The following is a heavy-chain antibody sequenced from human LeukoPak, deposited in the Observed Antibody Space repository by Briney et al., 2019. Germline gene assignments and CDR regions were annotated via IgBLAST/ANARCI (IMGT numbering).Heavy chain of an antibody. J-gene: IGHJ4*02. CDR2: INPNSGGT. Sequence: ASVKVSCKASGYTFTGYYMHWVRQAPEQGLEWMGCINPNSGGTNYAQKFQGRVTMTRDTSISTAYMELRRLRSDDTAVYYCARDRYYYDSSGSDYWGQGTLVTVSS. CDR3: ARDRYYYDSSGSDY. CDR1: GYTFTGYY. D-gene: IGHD3-22*01. V-gene: IGHV1-2*02.